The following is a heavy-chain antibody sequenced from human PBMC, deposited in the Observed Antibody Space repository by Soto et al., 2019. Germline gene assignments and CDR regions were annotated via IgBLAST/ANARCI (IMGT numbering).Heavy chain of an antibody. D-gene: IGHD4-17*01. V-gene: IGHV3-30-3*01. CDR1: GFTFSSYA. J-gene: IGHJ6*02. CDR3: ARDRTKNYGDYTGDYYYYGMDV. Sequence: GGSLRLSCAASGFTFSSYAMHWVRQAPGKGLEWVAVISYDGSNKYYADSVKGRFTISRDNSKNTLYLQMNSLGAEDTAVYDSARDRTKNYGDYTGDYYYYGMDVWGQGTTVTVSS. CDR2: ISYDGSNK.